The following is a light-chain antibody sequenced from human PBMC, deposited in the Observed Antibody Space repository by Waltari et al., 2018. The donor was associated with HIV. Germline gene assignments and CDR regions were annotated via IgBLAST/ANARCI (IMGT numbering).Light chain of an antibody. CDR1: SSDIGAYNY. V-gene: IGLV2-14*03. CDR2: HVS. CDR3: SSHTTGSTLVV. J-gene: IGLJ2*01. Sequence: QSALTQPASVSGSPGQSITISCTGTSSDIGAYNYVSWYQQHPGKAPKLILSHVSTRPSGLSHRFSGSKSGNTASLTISGLQTDDEAHYYCSSHTTGSTLVVFGGGTKLTVL.